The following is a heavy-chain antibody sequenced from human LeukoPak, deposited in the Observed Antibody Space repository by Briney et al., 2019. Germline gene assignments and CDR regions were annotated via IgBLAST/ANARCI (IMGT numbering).Heavy chain of an antibody. J-gene: IGHJ4*02. CDR3: ARGSVLRHFNY. CDR2: IYYSGST. V-gene: IGHV4-39*01. D-gene: IGHD3-3*01. Sequence: SXXLSLTCTVSGGSISSSSYYWGWIRQPPGKGLEWIGSIYYSGSTYYNPSLKSRVTISVDTSKNQFSLKLSSVTAADTAVYYCARGSVLRHFNYWGQGTLVTVSS. CDR1: GGSISSSSYY.